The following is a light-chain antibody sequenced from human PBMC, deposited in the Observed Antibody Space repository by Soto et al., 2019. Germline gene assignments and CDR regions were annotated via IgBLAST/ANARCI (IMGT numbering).Light chain of an antibody. V-gene: IGKV3-15*01. CDR2: GAS. CDR3: QQYNNWPPWT. CDR1: QSVSSK. J-gene: IGKJ1*01. Sequence: EIVMTQSPATLSLSPGERATLSCMSSQSVSSKLAWYQQKPGQAPRLLIYGASTRATGIPARFSGSGSGTEFTLTISSLQSEDFAVYYCQQYNNWPPWTFGQGTKVDIK.